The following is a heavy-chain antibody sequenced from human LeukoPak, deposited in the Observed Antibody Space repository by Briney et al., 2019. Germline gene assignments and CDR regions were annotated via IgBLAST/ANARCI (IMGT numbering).Heavy chain of an antibody. CDR3: ARVGILRAFDI. J-gene: IGHJ3*02. V-gene: IGHV3-7*01. CDR2: INQDGSEI. D-gene: IGHD1-26*01. Sequence: GGSLRVSCAASGFTFSRFRMSWVRQPPGKGLEWVANINQDGSEIYYVDSVKGRFTVSTDNAKNSLYLQMTSLRAEDTAVYYCARVGILRAFDIWGQGTMVTVSS. CDR1: GFTFSRFR.